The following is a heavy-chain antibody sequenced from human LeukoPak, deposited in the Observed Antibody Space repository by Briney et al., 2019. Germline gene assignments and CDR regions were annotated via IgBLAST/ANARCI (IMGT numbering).Heavy chain of an antibody. V-gene: IGHV4-59*01. CDR3: ARNSGWPRVWFDP. CDR1: SGSISNYY. Sequence: SEALSLTCTVSSGSISNYYWNWIRQPPGKGLEWIGYIFYSGSTNYNPSLKTRVTISVDTSKNQFSLRLTSVTAADAAVYYCARNSGWPRVWFDPWGQGTLVTVSS. CDR2: IFYSGST. D-gene: IGHD6-19*01. J-gene: IGHJ5*02.